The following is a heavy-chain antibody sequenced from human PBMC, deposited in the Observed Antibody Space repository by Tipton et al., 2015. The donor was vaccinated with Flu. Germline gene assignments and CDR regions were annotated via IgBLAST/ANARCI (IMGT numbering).Heavy chain of an antibody. CDR1: GGSVSSGSYY. CDR2: IYYSGST. Sequence: LRLSCTVSGGSVSSGSYYWSWIRQPPGKGLEWIGYIYYSGSTNYNPSLKSRVTISVDTSKNQFSLKLSSVTAADTAVYYCARGDSWSGYYVDYWGQGTLVTVSS. V-gene: IGHV4-61*01. CDR3: ARGDSWSGYYVDY. D-gene: IGHD3-3*01. J-gene: IGHJ4*02.